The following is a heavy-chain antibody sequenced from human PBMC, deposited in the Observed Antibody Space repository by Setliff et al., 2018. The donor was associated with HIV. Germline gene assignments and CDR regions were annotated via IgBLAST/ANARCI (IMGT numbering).Heavy chain of an antibody. CDR3: ATRGRDLGFDY. V-gene: IGHV1-69*10. CDR1: GCTFSSYA. Sequence: GASVKVSCKAYGCTFSSYAITWVRQAPGQGLECMGGIIPMLGITNYAQRFQGRLTITADEYTGTAYMELSSLRSEDTAVYYCATRGRDLGFDYWGKGTLVTAPS. J-gene: IGHJ4*02. CDR2: IIPMLGIT. D-gene: IGHD1-1*01.